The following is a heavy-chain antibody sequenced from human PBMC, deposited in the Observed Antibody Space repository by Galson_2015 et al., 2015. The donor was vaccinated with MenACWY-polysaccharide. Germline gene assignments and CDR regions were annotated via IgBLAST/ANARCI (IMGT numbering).Heavy chain of an antibody. Sequence: SLRLSCAASGLTFSDYFMTWARQAPGKGLEWVANIERDGSEKNYVDSVKARFTISRDNAKNSLCLQMDNLRAEDTAVYYCAGGLGWSSDYWGPGTLVTVSS. D-gene: IGHD6-19*01. J-gene: IGHJ4*02. V-gene: IGHV3-7*01. CDR3: AGGLGWSSDY. CDR2: IERDGSEK. CDR1: GLTFSDYF.